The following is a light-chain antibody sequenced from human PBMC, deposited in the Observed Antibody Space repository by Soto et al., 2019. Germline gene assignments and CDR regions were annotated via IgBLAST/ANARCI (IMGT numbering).Light chain of an antibody. CDR3: QQTNTSPRT. V-gene: IGKV3-20*01. Sequence: EIVLTQSPGTLSLSPGERATLSCRASQSVSSSYLAWYQQKPGQAPRLLIYGASSRATGIPDRFSGSGSGTDFTLTISRLEPEDFATYFCQQTNTSPRTFGQGTKV. CDR1: QSVSSSY. CDR2: GAS. J-gene: IGKJ1*01.